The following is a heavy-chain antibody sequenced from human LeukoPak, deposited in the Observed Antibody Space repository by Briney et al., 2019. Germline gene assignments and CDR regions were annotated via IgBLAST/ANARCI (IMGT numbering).Heavy chain of an antibody. CDR2: IRGSDGST. V-gene: IGHV3-23*01. J-gene: IGHJ4*02. Sequence: GSLRLSCAASGFPFSTYAMSWVRQAPGKGLEWVSSIRGSDGSTYYADSVKGRFAISRDNPKNTLYLQMNSLRAEDTAVYYCAKDVYGDYGGLDYWGQGTLVTVSS. CDR3: AKDVYGDYGGLDY. D-gene: IGHD4-17*01. CDR1: GFPFSTYA.